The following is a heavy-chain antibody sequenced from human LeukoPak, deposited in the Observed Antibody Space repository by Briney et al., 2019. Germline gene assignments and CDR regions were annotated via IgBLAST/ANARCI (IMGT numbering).Heavy chain of an antibody. CDR2: IYHNGIT. Sequence: PSETLSLTCTVSGDSISSFYWSWIRQPPGKGLEWIGYIYHNGITNYNPFLKSRVTISIDTSKTQFSLKLSSVTAADTAVYYCARDYLDSSGYFDAFDIWGQGTMVTVSS. D-gene: IGHD3-22*01. V-gene: IGHV4-59*01. J-gene: IGHJ3*02. CDR1: GDSISSFY. CDR3: ARDYLDSSGYFDAFDI.